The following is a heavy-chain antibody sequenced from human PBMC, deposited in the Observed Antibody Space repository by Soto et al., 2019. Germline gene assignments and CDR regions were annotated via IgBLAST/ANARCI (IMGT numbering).Heavy chain of an antibody. CDR3: ARAYRLGPTFDY. D-gene: IGHD5-18*01. Sequence: SQTLSLTCAISGDSVSDSSVSWNWIRQSPSRGLEWLGRTNYGSKWSYAYAESVRSRITINADTSKNQFTLKLRSVTAADAAVYYCARAYRLGPTFDYRGQGTLVTVSS. CDR1: GDSVSDSSVS. V-gene: IGHV6-1*01. CDR2: TNYGSKWSY. J-gene: IGHJ4*02.